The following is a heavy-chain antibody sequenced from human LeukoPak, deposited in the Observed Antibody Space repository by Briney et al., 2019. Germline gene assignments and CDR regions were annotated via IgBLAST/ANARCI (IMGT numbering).Heavy chain of an antibody. D-gene: IGHD6-13*01. CDR2: IYTSGST. Sequence: PSETLSLTCTVSGGSISNSYWSWIRQPAGKGLEWIGRIYTSGSTNYNPSLQSRVTMSVDASKNQFSLKLNSVTAADTAVYYCARRHIAAAEYFFDYWGQGTLVTVSS. V-gene: IGHV4-4*07. CDR1: GGSISNSY. J-gene: IGHJ4*02. CDR3: ARRHIAAAEYFFDY.